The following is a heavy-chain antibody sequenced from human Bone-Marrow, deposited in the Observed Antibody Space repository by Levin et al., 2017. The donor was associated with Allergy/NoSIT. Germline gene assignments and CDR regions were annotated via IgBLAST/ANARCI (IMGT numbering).Heavy chain of an antibody. Sequence: PGASVKVSCKASGYTFTSYAMNWVRQAPGQGLEWMGWINTNTGNPTYAQGFTGRFVFSLDTSVSTAYLQISSLKAEDTAVYYCTRGYSYGYYYYYYMDVWGKGTTVTVSS. J-gene: IGHJ6*03. CDR1: GYTFTSYA. CDR3: TRGYSYGYYYYYYMDV. V-gene: IGHV7-4-1*02. CDR2: INTNTGNP. D-gene: IGHD5-18*01.